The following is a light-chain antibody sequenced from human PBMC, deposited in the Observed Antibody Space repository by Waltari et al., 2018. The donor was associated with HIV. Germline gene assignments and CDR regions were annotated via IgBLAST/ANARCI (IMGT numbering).Light chain of an antibody. V-gene: IGLV1-51*01. CDR2: DNN. CDR3: GTWDSRLSARV. J-gene: IGLJ3*02. Sequence: QSVLTQPPSVSVAPGQKVTIACSGSSSNIGNNYGSWYQQLPGTAPKLLIYDNNKRPSGIPDRFSASKSGTSATLGITGLQTGDEADYYCGTWDSRLSARVFGGGTKLTVL. CDR1: SSNIGNNY.